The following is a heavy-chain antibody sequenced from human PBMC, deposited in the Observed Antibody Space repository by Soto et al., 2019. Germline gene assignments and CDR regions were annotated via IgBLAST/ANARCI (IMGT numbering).Heavy chain of an antibody. J-gene: IGHJ4*02. V-gene: IGHV3-48*01. CDR1: GFTFSSYS. Sequence: EVQLVESGGGLVQPGGSLRLSCAASGFTFSSYSRNWVRQAPGKGLEWVSYISSSSSTIYYADSVKGRFTISRDNAKNSLYLQMNSLRAGDAAVYYCARDLGIDENYDYIWGSYRSDGTFDYWGQGSLVTVSS. CDR2: ISSSSSTI. CDR3: ARDLGIDENYDYIWGSYRSDGTFDY. D-gene: IGHD3-16*02.